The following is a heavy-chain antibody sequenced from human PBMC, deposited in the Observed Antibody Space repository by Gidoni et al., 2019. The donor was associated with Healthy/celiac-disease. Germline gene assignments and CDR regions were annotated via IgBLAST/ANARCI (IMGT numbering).Heavy chain of an antibody. D-gene: IGHD2-8*01. Sequence: EVQLVESGGGLVQPGGSLRLSFAASGFTFSSFGMTWVRQAPGKGLEWVANIKQDGSEKYYVDSVKGRFTISRDNAKNSLYLQMNSLRAEDTAVYYCARDGGLLGYCTNGVCSYFDYWGQGTLVTVSS. J-gene: IGHJ4*02. CDR1: GFTFSSFG. V-gene: IGHV3-7*03. CDR3: ARDGGLLGYCTNGVCSYFDY. CDR2: IKQDGSEK.